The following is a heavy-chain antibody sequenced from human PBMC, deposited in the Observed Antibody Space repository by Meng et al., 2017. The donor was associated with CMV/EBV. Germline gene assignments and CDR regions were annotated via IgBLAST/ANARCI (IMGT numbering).Heavy chain of an antibody. D-gene: IGHD4-11*01. CDR3: ARDLGYSNCLDY. V-gene: IGHV3-30-3*01. J-gene: IGHJ4*02. Sequence: GESLKISCAASGFTFSSYAMHWVRQAPGKGLEWVAVISYDGSNKYYADSVKGRFTISRDNSKNTLYLQMNSLRAEDTAVYYCARDLGYSNCLDYWGQGTLVTVSS. CDR2: ISYDGSNK. CDR1: GFTFSSYA.